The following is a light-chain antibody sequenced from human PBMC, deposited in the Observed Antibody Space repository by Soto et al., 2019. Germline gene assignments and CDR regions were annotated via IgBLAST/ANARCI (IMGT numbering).Light chain of an antibody. CDR3: SSYTSSSTPYV. J-gene: IGLJ1*01. Sequence: QSVLTQPASVSGSPGQSITISCTGTSSDVGGYNYVSWYQQHPGKAPKLMIYDVSNRPSGVSNRFSGSKSGNTASLTISGLQAEDEADYYGSSYTSSSTPYVFGTGTKLTV. V-gene: IGLV2-14*01. CDR1: SSDVGGYNY. CDR2: DVS.